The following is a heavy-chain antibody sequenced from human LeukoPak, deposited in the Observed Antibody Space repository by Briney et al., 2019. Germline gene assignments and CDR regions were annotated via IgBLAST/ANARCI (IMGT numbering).Heavy chain of an antibody. V-gene: IGHV4-59*12. Sequence: SETLSLTCSVSGGSISRYYWSWIRQPPGKGLEWIGYIYYSGSANYNPSLKSRVTISVDTSKNQFSLKLSSVTAADSAVYYCARWPRERNRITVTNYYYYMDVWGRGTTVTVSS. CDR1: GGSISRYY. J-gene: IGHJ6*03. CDR2: IYYSGSA. D-gene: IGHD4-11*01. CDR3: ARWPRERNRITVTNYYYYMDV.